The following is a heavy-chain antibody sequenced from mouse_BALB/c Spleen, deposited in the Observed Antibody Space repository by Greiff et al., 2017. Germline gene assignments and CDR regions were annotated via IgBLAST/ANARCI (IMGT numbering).Heavy chain of an antibody. V-gene: IGHV5-6-4*01. CDR2: ISSGGSYT. CDR1: GFTFSSYT. CDR3: TRDSYGHFDY. D-gene: IGHD1-1*02. J-gene: IGHJ2*01. Sequence: DVQLVESGGGLVKPGGSLKLSCAASGFTFSSYTMSWVRQTPEKRLEWVATISSGGSYTYYPDSVKGRFTISRDNAKNTLYLQMSSLKSEDTAMYYCTRDSYGHFDYWGQGTTLTVSS.